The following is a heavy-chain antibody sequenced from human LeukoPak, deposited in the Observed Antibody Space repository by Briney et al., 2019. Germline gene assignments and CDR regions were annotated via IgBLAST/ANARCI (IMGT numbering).Heavy chain of an antibody. D-gene: IGHD2-2*01. CDR3: ARFGGYCSSPSCYLYYYYYMDV. CDR2: INHSGST. Sequence: SETVSLTCAVYGGSFSGYYWSWIRQPPGKGLVWIGEINHSGSTNYNPSLKSRVTISVDTSKNQFSLKLSSVTAADTAVYYCARFGGYCSSPSCYLYYYYYMDVWGKGTTVTVSS. V-gene: IGHV4-34*01. CDR1: GGSFSGYY. J-gene: IGHJ6*03.